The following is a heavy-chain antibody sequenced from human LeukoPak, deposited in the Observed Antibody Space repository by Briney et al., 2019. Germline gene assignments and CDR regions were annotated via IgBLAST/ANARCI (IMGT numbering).Heavy chain of an antibody. Sequence: PSETLSLTCTVSGYSISSGYYRGWIRQPPGKGLEWIGSIYHSGSTYYNPSLKSRVTISVDTSKNQFSLELSSVAAADTAVYYCARDEVTMAVNWFDPWGQGTLVTVSS. V-gene: IGHV4-38-2*02. CDR3: ARDEVTMAVNWFDP. CDR1: GYSISSGYY. D-gene: IGHD3-10*01. CDR2: IYHSGST. J-gene: IGHJ5*02.